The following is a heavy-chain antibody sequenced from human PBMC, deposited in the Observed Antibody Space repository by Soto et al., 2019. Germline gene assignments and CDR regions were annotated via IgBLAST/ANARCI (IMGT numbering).Heavy chain of an antibody. CDR3: ATQLIPAATVDY. J-gene: IGHJ4*02. CDR1: GGTFSSYT. V-gene: IGHV1-69*02. Sequence: GASVKVSCKASGGTFSSYTISWVRQAPGQGLEWMGRIIPILGIANYAQKFQGRVTITADKSTSTAYMELSSLRAEDTAMYYCATQLIPAATVDYWGQGTLVTVSS. CDR2: IIPILGIA. D-gene: IGHD2-2*01.